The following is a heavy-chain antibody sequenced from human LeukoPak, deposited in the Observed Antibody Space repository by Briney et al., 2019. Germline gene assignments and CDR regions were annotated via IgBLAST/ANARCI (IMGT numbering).Heavy chain of an antibody. CDR1: GFTFSSYW. CDR2: IKQDGSEK. CDR3: ARESPGIAAAYDY. Sequence: GGSLRLSCAASGFTFSSYWMSWARQAPGKGLEWVANIKQDGSEKYYVDSVKGRFTISRDNAKNSLYLQMNSLRAEDTAVYYCARESPGIAAAYDYWGQGTLVTVSS. D-gene: IGHD6-13*01. V-gene: IGHV3-7*01. J-gene: IGHJ4*02.